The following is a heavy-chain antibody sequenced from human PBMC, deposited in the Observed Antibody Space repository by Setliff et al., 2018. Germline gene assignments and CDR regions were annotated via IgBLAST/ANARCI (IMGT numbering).Heavy chain of an antibody. Sequence: GESLKISCKGSGYSFTSYWIGWVRQMPGKGLELMWIIYPGDSDTRYSPSFQGQVTISADKSISTAYLQWNSLKASDTAMYYCARSRSNFWSGYFNWFDPWGQGTLVTVSS. CDR2: IYPGDSDT. J-gene: IGHJ5*02. D-gene: IGHD3-3*01. CDR3: ARSRSNFWSGYFNWFDP. V-gene: IGHV5-51*01. CDR1: GYSFTSYW.